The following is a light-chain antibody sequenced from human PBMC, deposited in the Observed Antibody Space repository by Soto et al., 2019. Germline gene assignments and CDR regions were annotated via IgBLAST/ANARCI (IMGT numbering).Light chain of an antibody. Sequence: DIQMTQSPSSLSASVGDRVTITCRASQSISSYLNWYQQKPGKAPKLLIYAASSLQSGVPSRFSGSGSGTYVTLTISSLQPEDFATYYGQQSYSTPPLTFGGGTKVEIK. CDR1: QSISSY. V-gene: IGKV1-39*01. CDR3: QQSYSTPPLT. J-gene: IGKJ4*01. CDR2: AAS.